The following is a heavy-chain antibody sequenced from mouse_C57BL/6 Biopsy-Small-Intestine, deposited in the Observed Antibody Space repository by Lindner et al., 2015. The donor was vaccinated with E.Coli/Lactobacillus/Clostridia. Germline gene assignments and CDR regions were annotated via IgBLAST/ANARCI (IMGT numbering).Heavy chain of an antibody. CDR3: ARDYGSSYFDY. J-gene: IGHJ2*01. CDR1: GYTFTNYW. V-gene: IGHV1-63*01. CDR2: IYPGGGYT. Sequence: VQLQESGAELVRPGTSVKMSCKASGYTFTNYWIGWAKQRPGHGLEWIGDIYPGGGYTNYNEKFKGKATLTADKSSSTAYMQFSGLTSEDSAIYYCARDYGSSYFDYWGQGTTLTVSS. D-gene: IGHD1-1*01.